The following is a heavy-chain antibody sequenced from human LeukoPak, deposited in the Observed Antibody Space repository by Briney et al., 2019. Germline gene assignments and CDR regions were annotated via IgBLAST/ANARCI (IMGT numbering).Heavy chain of an antibody. CDR3: AKDTFSESRYGVLDS. CDR1: GFTFSSYA. D-gene: IGHD3-10*01. J-gene: IGHJ4*02. Sequence: GGSLRLSCAASGFTFSSYAMSWVRQAPGKGLEWVSAISGSGGNTYYADSVKGRFTISRDNSKNTLYLQMSSLRAEDTAVYYCAKDTFSESRYGVLDSWGQGTLVTVSS. V-gene: IGHV3-23*01. CDR2: ISGSGGNT.